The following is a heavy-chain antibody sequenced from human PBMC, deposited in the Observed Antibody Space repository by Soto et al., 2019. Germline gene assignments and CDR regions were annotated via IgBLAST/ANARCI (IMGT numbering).Heavy chain of an antibody. V-gene: IGHV4-59*08. D-gene: IGHD2-2*01. CDR2: IYYSGST. Sequence: SETLSLTCTVSGGSISSYYWSWIRQPPGKGLEWIGYIYYSGSTNYNPSLKSRVTISVDTPKNQFSLKLSSVTAADTAVYYCASFKCTSCLSNWLDPWGQGTLVTVSS. CDR1: GGSISSYY. CDR3: ASFKCTSCLSNWLDP. J-gene: IGHJ5*02.